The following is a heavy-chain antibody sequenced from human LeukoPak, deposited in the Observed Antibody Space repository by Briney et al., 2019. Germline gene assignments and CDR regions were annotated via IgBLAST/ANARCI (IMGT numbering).Heavy chain of an antibody. CDR3: ARAGSYRGYFDY. J-gene: IGHJ4*02. CDR2: IYYTGST. CDR1: SGTISSYY. D-gene: IGHD1-26*01. Sequence: PSETLSLTCTVSSGTISSYYWSWIRQPPGKGLEWIGYIYYTGSTNNTSLKSRVTISVDTSKNQFSLKLSSVTAADTAVYYCARAGSYRGYFDYWGQGTLVTVSS. V-gene: IGHV4-59*01.